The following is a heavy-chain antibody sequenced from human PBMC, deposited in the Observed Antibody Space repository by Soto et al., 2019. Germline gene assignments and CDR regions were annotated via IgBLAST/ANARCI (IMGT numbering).Heavy chain of an antibody. CDR3: AKFRTYGDFYYSYMDV. Sequence: GVLRLSCAASGWTFSSDAMSWVRQAPGKGLEWVSAISGSGGSTYYADSVKGRFTISRDNSKNTLYLQMNSLRAEDTAVYYCAKFRTYGDFYYSYMDVWGKGTTVTVSS. D-gene: IGHD4-17*01. CDR2: ISGSGGST. V-gene: IGHV3-23*01. J-gene: IGHJ6*03. CDR1: GWTFSSDA.